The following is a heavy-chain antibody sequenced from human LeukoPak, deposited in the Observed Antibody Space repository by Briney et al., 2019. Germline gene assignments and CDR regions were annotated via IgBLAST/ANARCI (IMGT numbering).Heavy chain of an antibody. Sequence: GGSLRLSCAASGFTFSSYSMNWVRQAPGKRLECVSSISSSSSYIYYADSVKGRFTISRDNAKNSLYLQMNSLRAEDTAVYYCARQEYGDYYYYYYGMDVWGQGTTVTVSS. CDR2: ISSSSSYI. CDR1: GFTFSSYS. V-gene: IGHV3-21*01. J-gene: IGHJ6*02. CDR3: ARQEYGDYYYYYYGMDV. D-gene: IGHD4-17*01.